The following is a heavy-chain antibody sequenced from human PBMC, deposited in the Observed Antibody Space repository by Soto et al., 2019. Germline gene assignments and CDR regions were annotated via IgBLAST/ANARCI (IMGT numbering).Heavy chain of an antibody. Sequence: EVQLLESGGGLVQPGGSLRLSCAASGFTFGTYAMTWLRQAPGRGLECVSFISGSGRTTYYADSVKGRFTVSRDNSKNTMYLQMNSLRAEDTALYYCAKFRGTSYSYCYMDVWGKGTTVTVSS. CDR2: ISGSGRTT. J-gene: IGHJ6*03. V-gene: IGHV3-23*01. CDR3: AKFRGTSYSYCYMDV. CDR1: GFTFGTYA. D-gene: IGHD3-16*01.